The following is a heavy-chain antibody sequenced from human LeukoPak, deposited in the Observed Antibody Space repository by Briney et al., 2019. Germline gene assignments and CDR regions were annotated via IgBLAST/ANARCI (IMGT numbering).Heavy chain of an antibody. V-gene: IGHV3-7*04. J-gene: IGHJ6*03. CDR3: ARVKSGYSYGPHYYYYYYMDV. Sequence: GGSLRLSCAASGFTFSSYWMSWVRQAPGKGLEWVANIKQDGSEKNYVDSVKGRFTISRDNAKNSLYLQMNSLRAEDTAVYYCARVKSGYSYGPHYYYYYYMDVWGKGTTVTVSS. D-gene: IGHD5-18*01. CDR2: IKQDGSEK. CDR1: GFTFSSYW.